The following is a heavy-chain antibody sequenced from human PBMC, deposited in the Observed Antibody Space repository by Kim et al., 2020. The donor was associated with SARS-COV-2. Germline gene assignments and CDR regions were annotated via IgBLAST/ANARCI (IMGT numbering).Heavy chain of an antibody. V-gene: IGHV4-59*01. J-gene: IGHJ4*02. CDR3: ERSRYFAWSHET. D-gene: IGHD3-9*01. Sequence: NNNPPIRGRVAISVDTSKNQFSLKLSSVTAADTAVYYCERSRYFAWSHETWGQGTLVTVSS.